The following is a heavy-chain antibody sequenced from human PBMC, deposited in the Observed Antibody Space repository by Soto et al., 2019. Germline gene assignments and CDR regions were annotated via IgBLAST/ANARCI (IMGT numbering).Heavy chain of an antibody. CDR1: GFTVSSNY. CDR2: IYSGGST. D-gene: IGHD3-10*01. CDR3: ARGAPYGSGSYYKD. Sequence: EVQMVETGGGLIQPGGSLRLSCADSGFTVSSNYMSWVRQAPGKGLEWVSVIYSGGSTYYADSVKGRFNISRDNSKNTLYLQMNSLRVEDTAVYYCARGAPYGSGSYYKDWGQGTLVTVSS. J-gene: IGHJ1*01. V-gene: IGHV3-53*02.